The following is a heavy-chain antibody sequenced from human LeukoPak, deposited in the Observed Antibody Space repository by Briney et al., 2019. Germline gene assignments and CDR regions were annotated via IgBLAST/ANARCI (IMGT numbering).Heavy chain of an antibody. CDR2: IYTSGST. CDR1: GGSISSYY. Sequence: PSETLSLTCTVSGGSISSYYSSWMRPPAGKGLEWIGRIYTSGSTKHNPSLKSRVTMSVDTSKNQFSLKLSTVNAADTAVYYCSRECGPKNYYYYGMDVWGQGTTVTVPS. J-gene: IGHJ6*02. V-gene: IGHV4-4*07. D-gene: IGHD2-21*01. CDR3: SRECGPKNYYYYGMDV.